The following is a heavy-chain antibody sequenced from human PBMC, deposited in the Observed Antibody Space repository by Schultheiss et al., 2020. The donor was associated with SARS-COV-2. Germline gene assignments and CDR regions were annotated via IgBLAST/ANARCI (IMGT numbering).Heavy chain of an antibody. J-gene: IGHJ3*02. CDR1: GFTFSSYW. V-gene: IGHV3-74*01. CDR2: INSDGSST. D-gene: IGHD1-26*01. Sequence: GSLRLSCAASGFTFSSYWMHWVRQAPGKGLVWVSRINSDGSSTSYADSVKGRFTISRDNSKNTLYLQMNSLRAEDTAVYYCAKRIGWELDAFDIWGQGTMVTVSS. CDR3: AKRIGWELDAFDI.